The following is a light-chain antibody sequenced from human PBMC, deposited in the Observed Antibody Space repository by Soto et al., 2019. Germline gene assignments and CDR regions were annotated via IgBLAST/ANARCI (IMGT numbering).Light chain of an antibody. V-gene: IGKV3-15*01. CDR1: QRVGSN. CDR3: QQYNNFRT. CDR2: GAS. J-gene: IGKJ5*01. Sequence: EIVMTQSPATPSVSPGERATLSCRASQRVGSNLAWYQQKPGQTPRLLIYGASTRATGIPARFSGSGSGTEFTLTISSLQSEDFAVYYCQQYNNFRTFGQGTRLEIK.